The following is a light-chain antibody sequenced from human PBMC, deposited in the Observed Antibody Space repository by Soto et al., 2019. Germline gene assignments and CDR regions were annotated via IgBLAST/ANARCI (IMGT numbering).Light chain of an antibody. CDR3: QLYDNSLFT. J-gene: IGKJ2*01. V-gene: IGKV3-20*01. CDR2: GAS. CDR1: QSVSSSY. Sequence: EIVLTQSPGTLSLSPGERATLSCRASQSVSSSYLAWYQQKPGQAPRLLIYGASTRAIGIPDRFSGSGSATDSTLSISRMEPEDYAVFYCQLYDNSLFTFGQGTKLEIK.